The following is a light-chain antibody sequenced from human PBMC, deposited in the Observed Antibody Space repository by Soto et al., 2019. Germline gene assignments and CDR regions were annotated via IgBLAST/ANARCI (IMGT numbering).Light chain of an antibody. CDR1: SSNIGAGYD. Sequence: QSVLTQPPSVSGAPGQRVTISCTGSSSNIGAGYDVHWYQQLPGTAPKLLIYGNSNRPSGVPDRFSGSKSGTSASLAITGLQAEYEADYYCQSYDSSLSGCYVFVTGTKLTVL. CDR2: GNS. V-gene: IGLV1-40*01. J-gene: IGLJ1*01. CDR3: QSYDSSLSGCYV.